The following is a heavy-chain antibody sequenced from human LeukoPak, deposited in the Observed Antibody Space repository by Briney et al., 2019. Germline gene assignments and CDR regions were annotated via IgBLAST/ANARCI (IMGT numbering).Heavy chain of an antibody. CDR2: IYQSGST. CDR1: GYSINSGYY. CDR3: ARNPPATAEFYFDY. Sequence: SETLSLTCIVSGYSINSGYYWGWIRQPPGKVLECIGSIYQSGSTYYSSSLKSRVTISLDTSKNQFSLKLSSVIAADTAVYYCARNPPATAEFYFDYWGQGTLVTVSS. V-gene: IGHV4-38-2*02. D-gene: IGHD1-14*01. J-gene: IGHJ4*02.